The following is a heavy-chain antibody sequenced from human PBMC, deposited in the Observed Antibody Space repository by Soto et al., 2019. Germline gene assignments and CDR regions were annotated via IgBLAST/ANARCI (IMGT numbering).Heavy chain of an antibody. CDR2: ISAYNGNT. D-gene: IGHD2-15*01. CDR1: GYTFTSYG. J-gene: IGHJ6*02. Sequence: QVQLVQSGAEVKKPGASVKVSCKASGYTFTSYGISWVRQAPGQGLEWMGWISAYNGNTNYAQKLQGRVTMTTDTSTSTAYMELRSLRSADTAVYYCARVQFGVVVVAATGHYYYGMDVWGQGATVTVSS. V-gene: IGHV1-18*01. CDR3: ARVQFGVVVVAATGHYYYGMDV.